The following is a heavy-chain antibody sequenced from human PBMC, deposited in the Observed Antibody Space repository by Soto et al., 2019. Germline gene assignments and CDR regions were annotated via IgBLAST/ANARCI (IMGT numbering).Heavy chain of an antibody. D-gene: IGHD6-19*01. J-gene: IGHJ6*02. V-gene: IGHV4-34*01. CDR3: ARGPHGSGWYRGGYYYYYGMDV. CDR2: INHSGST. Sequence: QVQLQQWGAGLLKPSETLSLTCAVYGGSFSGYYWSWIRQPPGKGLEWIGEINHSGSTNYNPSLKSRVTISVDTSKNQFSLKLSSVTAADTAVYYCARGPHGSGWYRGGYYYYYGMDVWGQGTTVTVSS. CDR1: GGSFSGYY.